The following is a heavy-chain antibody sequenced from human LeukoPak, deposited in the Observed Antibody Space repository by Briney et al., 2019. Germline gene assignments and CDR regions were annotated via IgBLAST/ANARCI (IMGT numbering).Heavy chain of an antibody. CDR1: GYTFTSYY. D-gene: IGHD1-1*01. J-gene: IGHJ6*04. V-gene: IGHV1-46*01. CDR2: INPSGGST. CDR3: AGAGTTDKLGYYGMDV. Sequence: ASVTVSCKASGYTFTSYYMHWVRQAPGQGLEWMGLINPSGGSTSYAQKFQGRVTMTRDTSTSTVYMELSSLRSEDTAVYYCAGAGTTDKLGYYGMDVWGKGTTVTVSS.